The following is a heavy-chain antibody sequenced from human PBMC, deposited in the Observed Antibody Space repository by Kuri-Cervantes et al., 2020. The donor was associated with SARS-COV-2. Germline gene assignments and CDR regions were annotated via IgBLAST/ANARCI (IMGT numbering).Heavy chain of an antibody. Sequence: GSLRLSCAVSGYSISSGYYWGWIRQPPGKGLEWIGSIYHSGSTYYNPSLKSRVTISVDTSKNQFSLKLSSVTAADTAVYYCARDIAARPLDVWGQGTTVTVSS. CDR3: ARDIAARPLDV. CDR2: IYHSGST. D-gene: IGHD6-6*01. CDR1: GYSISSGYY. V-gene: IGHV4-38-2*02. J-gene: IGHJ6*02.